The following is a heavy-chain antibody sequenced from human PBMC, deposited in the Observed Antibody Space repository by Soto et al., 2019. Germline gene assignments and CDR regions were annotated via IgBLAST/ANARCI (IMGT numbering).Heavy chain of an antibody. J-gene: IGHJ5*02. CDR3: ARVPGP. CDR1: SGSISSGGYS. Sequence: QLQLQESGSGLVKPSQTLSLTCAVSSGSISSGGYSWRWIRQPPGKGLDWIGYIYHSGSTYYNPSVKSRVTISVDRSKNQFSLKLSSVTAADTAVYYCARVPGPWGQGTLVTVSS. CDR2: IYHSGST. V-gene: IGHV4-30-2*01.